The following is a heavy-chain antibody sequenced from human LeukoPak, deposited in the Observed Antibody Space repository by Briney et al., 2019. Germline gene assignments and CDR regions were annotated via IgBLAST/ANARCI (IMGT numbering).Heavy chain of an antibody. J-gene: IGHJ4*02. CDR1: GFTFSSYW. V-gene: IGHV3-74*01. D-gene: IGHD5-12*01. Sequence: GGSLRLSCAASGFTFSSYWMHWVRQAPGKGLVWVSRINTDGSSTSYADSVKGRFTISRDNAKNTLYLQMNSLRAEDTAVYYCAREVAKVYYFDYWGQGTLVTVSS. CDR2: INTDGSST. CDR3: AREVAKVYYFDY.